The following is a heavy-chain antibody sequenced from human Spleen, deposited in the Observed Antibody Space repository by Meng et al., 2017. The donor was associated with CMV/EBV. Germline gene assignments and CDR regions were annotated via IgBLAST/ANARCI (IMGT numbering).Heavy chain of an antibody. Sequence: SVKVSCKTSGGTSSSYTISWVRQAPGQGLEWVGGIIPVPRRVNYAQKFQGRVTITADKYTTTAYMELSSLTSEDTAVYFCVTYLGGWADLDYWGQGSLVTVSS. CDR2: IIPVPRRV. D-gene: IGHD4-23*01. CDR3: VTYLGGWADLDY. V-gene: IGHV1-69*10. CDR1: GGTSSSYT. J-gene: IGHJ4*02.